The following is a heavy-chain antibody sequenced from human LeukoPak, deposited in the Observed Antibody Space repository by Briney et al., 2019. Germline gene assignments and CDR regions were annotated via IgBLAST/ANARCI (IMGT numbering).Heavy chain of an antibody. CDR1: GFTFSSYD. J-gene: IGHJ4*02. CDR3: ARASIAVAAGLQY. CDR2: IRPSGDNT. Sequence: GGSLRLSCAASGFTFSSYDMTWVRQAPGRGLEWVSSIRPSGDNTCYGDSVKGRFTISRDNSKNSMYLQMNSLRAEDTAVYYCARASIAVAAGLQYWGQGTLVTVSS. D-gene: IGHD6-19*01. V-gene: IGHV3-23*01.